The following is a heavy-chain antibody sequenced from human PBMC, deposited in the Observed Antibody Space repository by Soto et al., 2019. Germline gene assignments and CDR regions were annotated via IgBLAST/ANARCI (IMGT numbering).Heavy chain of an antibody. CDR2: ISWNSGRI. V-gene: IGHV3-9*01. D-gene: IGHD2-21*02. CDR3: AKARAKVTARGIGYFDL. Sequence: EVQLVESGGGLVQPGRSLRLSCAASGFTFDDYAMHWVRQAPGKGLEWVSGISWNSGRIGYADSVKGRFTISRDNAKHSLYLPINSLRAEDTALYYCAKARAKVTARGIGYFDLWGRGTLVTVSS. CDR1: GFTFDDYA. J-gene: IGHJ2*01.